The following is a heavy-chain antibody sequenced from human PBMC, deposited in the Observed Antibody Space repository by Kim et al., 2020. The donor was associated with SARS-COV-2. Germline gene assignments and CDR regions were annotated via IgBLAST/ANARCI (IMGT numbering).Heavy chain of an antibody. CDR3: ARDRWEVWVGTYGMDV. V-gene: IGHV1-3*01. Sequence: ASVKVSCKASGYSFTNYALHWVRQAPGQRLEWVGWINVANGDTNYLEKFQGRVTFTRDTSASTAYMELRSLRSEDTAVYYCARDRWEVWVGTYGMDVWGQ. CDR2: INVANGDT. D-gene: IGHD3-16*01. J-gene: IGHJ6*02. CDR1: GYSFTNYA.